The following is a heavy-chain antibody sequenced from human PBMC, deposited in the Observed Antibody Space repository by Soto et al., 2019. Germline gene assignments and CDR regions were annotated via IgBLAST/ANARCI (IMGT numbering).Heavy chain of an antibody. V-gene: IGHV1-18*01. D-gene: IGHD3-3*01. CDR2: ISAYNGNT. CDR3: ARGYDFWSGYSYNWFDP. J-gene: IGHJ5*02. Sequence: GASVKVSCKASGYTFTSYGISWVRQAPGQGLEWMGWISAYNGNTNYAQKLQGRVTMTTDTSTSTAYMELRSLRSDDTAVYYCARGYDFWSGYSYNWFDPWGQGTLVTVSS. CDR1: GYTFTSYG.